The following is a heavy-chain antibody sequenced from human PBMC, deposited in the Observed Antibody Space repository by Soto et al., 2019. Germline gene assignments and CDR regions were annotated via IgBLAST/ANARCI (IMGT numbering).Heavy chain of an antibody. CDR1: GGSISSGDYY. V-gene: IGHV4-30-4*01. J-gene: IGHJ4*02. D-gene: IGHD5-12*01. CDR2: IYYSGST. CDR3: ATRPPTGGWLGVFDY. Sequence: SETLSLTCTVSGGSISSGDYYWSWIRQPPGKGLEWIGYIYYSGSTYYNPSLKSRVTISVDTSKNQFSLKLNSVTDADTAVYYCATRPPTGGWLGVFDYWSQGTLVTVSS.